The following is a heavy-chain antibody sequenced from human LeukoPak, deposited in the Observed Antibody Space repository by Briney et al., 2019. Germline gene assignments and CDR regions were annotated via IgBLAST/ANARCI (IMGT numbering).Heavy chain of an antibody. CDR2: IKQDGSEK. J-gene: IGHJ4*02. Sequence: PGGSLRLSCAASGFTFSSYWMSWVRQAPGKGLEWVANIKQDGSEKYYVDSVKGRFTISRDNAKNSLYLQMNSLRGEDTAVYYCARDNRGEQLVPIYWGQGTLVTVSS. V-gene: IGHV3-7*01. CDR1: GFTFSSYW. CDR3: ARDNRGEQLVPIY. D-gene: IGHD6-13*01.